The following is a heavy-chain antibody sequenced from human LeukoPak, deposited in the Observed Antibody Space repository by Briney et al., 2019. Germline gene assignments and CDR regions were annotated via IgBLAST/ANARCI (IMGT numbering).Heavy chain of an antibody. CDR1: GGSFSDYY. D-gene: IGHD2-2*01. V-gene: IGHV3-11*04. CDR2: ISSSGSTI. CDR3: ARSKYCSSTSCYHFDY. J-gene: IGHJ4*02. Sequence: LSLTCAVYGGSFSDYYMSWIRQAPGRGLEWVSYISSSGSTIYYADSVKGRFTISRDNAKNSLYLQMNSLRAEDTAVYYCARSKYCSSTSCYHFDYWGQGTLVTVSS.